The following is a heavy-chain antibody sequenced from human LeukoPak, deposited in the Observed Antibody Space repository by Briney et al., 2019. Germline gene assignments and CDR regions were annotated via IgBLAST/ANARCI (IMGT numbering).Heavy chain of an antibody. Sequence: GGSLRLSCAASGFTFSSYAMHWVRQAPGQGLEWMGWISAYNGNTNYAQKLQGRVTMTTDTSTSTAYMELRSLRSDDTAVYYCARLGRYSGYDSPYYFDYWGQGTLVTVSS. D-gene: IGHD5-12*01. J-gene: IGHJ4*02. CDR3: ARLGRYSGYDSPYYFDY. CDR2: ISAYNGNT. CDR1: GFTFSSYA. V-gene: IGHV1-18*01.